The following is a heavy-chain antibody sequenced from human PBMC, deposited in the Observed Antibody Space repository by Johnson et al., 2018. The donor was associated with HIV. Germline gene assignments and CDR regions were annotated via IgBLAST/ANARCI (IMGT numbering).Heavy chain of an antibody. D-gene: IGHD3-22*01. V-gene: IGHV3-66*02. CDR3: AKAGGYDSSGLNDAFDI. CDR1: GFTVSSNY. Sequence: VQLVESGGGLVKPGGSLRLSCAASGFTVSSNYMSWVRQAPGKGLEWVSVIYSGGSTYYADSVKGRFTIPRDHSKNTLYLKMNSLRAADTAVYYCAKAGGYDSSGLNDAFDIWGQGTMVTVSS. CDR2: IYSGGST. J-gene: IGHJ3*02.